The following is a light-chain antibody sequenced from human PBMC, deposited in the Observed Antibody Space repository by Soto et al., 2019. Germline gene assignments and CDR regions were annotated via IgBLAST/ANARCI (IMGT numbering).Light chain of an antibody. CDR3: QQSYSTPYT. CDR2: AAS. V-gene: IGKV1-39*01. J-gene: IGKJ2*01. Sequence: DIQMNQSPSSLSAPVGDRVTITCRASQSISSYLNWYQQKPGKAPKLLIYAASSLQSGVPSRFSGSGSGTDFTLTISSLQPEDFATYYCQQSYSTPYTFGQGTKLEIK. CDR1: QSISSY.